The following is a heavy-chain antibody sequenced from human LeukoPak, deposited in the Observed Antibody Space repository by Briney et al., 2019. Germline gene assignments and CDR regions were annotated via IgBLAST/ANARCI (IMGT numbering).Heavy chain of an antibody. V-gene: IGHV3-23*01. D-gene: IGHD3-22*01. CDR2: ISGSGGST. Sequence: GGSLRLSRAASGFTFSSYAMSWVRQAPGKGLEWVSAISGSGGSTYYADSVKGRFTISRDNSKNTLYLQMNSLRAEDTAVYYCAKWDSSGYLRYFDYWGQGTLVTVSS. CDR1: GFTFSSYA. CDR3: AKWDSSGYLRYFDY. J-gene: IGHJ4*02.